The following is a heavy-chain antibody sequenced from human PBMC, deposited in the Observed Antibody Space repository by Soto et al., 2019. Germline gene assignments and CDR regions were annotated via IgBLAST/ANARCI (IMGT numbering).Heavy chain of an antibody. CDR2: IIPIFGTP. CDR3: ARGLECRGYCLDKPTWFAP. CDR1: GGTFSTYT. V-gene: IGHV1-69*06. Sequence: SVKVSCKASGGTFSTYTFSWVRQAPGQGLEWMGRIIPIFGTPYYAQKFQGRVTITADKSTSTVYMELSSLRSDDTAVYFCARGLECRGYCLDKPTWFAPWGQGTLVTVS. D-gene: IGHD2-15*01. J-gene: IGHJ5*02.